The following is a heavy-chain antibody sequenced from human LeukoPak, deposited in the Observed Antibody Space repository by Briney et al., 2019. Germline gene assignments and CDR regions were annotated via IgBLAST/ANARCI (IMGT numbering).Heavy chain of an antibody. CDR3: ERYTKYYGSGRPSLDAFAI. J-gene: IGHJ3*02. D-gene: IGHD3-10*01. CDR1: GFPFSSYG. Sequence: GGSLRLSCAASGFPFSSYGMLCSRQAPGKGLEWVALIWYDGSNLYYADSVKGRFTISKDSSKNTLYLHMNSLTAEDTAVYYCERYTKYYGSGRPSLDAFAIWGGGTMVTVSS. CDR2: IWYDGSNL. V-gene: IGHV3-33*01.